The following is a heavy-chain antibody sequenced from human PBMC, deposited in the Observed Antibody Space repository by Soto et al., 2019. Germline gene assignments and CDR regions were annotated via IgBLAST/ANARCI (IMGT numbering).Heavy chain of an antibody. J-gene: IGHJ4*02. D-gene: IGHD3-10*01. CDR2: LDSGRT. Sequence: SETLCITCGFTVASISLGGFDWGWIRQPPGQGLEWIGSLDSGRTYYNPSLKSRVTISADTSKNEFSLRLTSVTAADTAVYYCARRGSGHTFDYWGQGTMVTVSS. CDR1: VASISLGGFD. V-gene: IGHV4-39*01. CDR3: ARRGSGHTFDY.